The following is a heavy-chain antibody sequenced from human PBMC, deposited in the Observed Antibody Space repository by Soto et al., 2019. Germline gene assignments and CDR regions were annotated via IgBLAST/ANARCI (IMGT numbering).Heavy chain of an antibody. CDR3: ARDLSWYSAYYYYGMDV. V-gene: IGHV3-66*01. Sequence: GGSLRLSCAASGFTVISNYMSWVLQAPWKGLEWVSVIYSGGSTYYADSVKGRFTVSRDNSKNTLYLQMNSLRAEDTAVYYCARDLSWYSAYYYYGMDVWGHGTTVTVSS. J-gene: IGHJ6*02. CDR2: IYSGGST. CDR1: GFTVISNY. D-gene: IGHD2-21*01.